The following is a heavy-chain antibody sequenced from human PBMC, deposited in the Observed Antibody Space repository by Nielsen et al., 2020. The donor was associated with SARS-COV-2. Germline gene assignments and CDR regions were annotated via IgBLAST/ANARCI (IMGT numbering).Heavy chain of an antibody. Sequence: ASVKVSCKASGYTFTSYAMHWVRQAPGQRLEWMGWINAGNGNTKYSQKFQGRVTITRDTSASTAYMELSSLRSEDTAVYYCAREICTNGVCYGYPRYYYYGMDVWGQGTTVTVSS. D-gene: IGHD2-8*01. V-gene: IGHV1-3*01. CDR3: AREICTNGVCYGYPRYYYYGMDV. CDR2: INAGNGNT. J-gene: IGHJ6*02. CDR1: GYTFTSYA.